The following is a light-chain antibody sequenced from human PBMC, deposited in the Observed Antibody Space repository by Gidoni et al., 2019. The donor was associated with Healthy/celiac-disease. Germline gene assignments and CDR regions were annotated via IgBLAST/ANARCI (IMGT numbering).Light chain of an antibody. CDR3: QQLNSYPMYT. V-gene: IGKV1-9*01. CDR2: AAS. Sequence: DIQLTQSPSFLSASVGDRVTITCRASQVISSYLAWYQQKPGKAPKLLIYAASTLQSGVPSRFSGSGSGTEFTLTISSLQPEDFATYYCQQLNSYPMYTFXQXTKLEIK. J-gene: IGKJ2*01. CDR1: QVISSY.